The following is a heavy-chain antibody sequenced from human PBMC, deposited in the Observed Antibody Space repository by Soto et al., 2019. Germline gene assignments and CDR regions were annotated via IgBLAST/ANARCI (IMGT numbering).Heavy chain of an antibody. CDR2: IGGNGRIT. D-gene: IGHD3-3*01. CDR1: GFPLRSNA. Sequence: DVQLLESGGGLVQPGGSRELSFQTSGFPLRSNARAGVRRAPGTGWGGVSGIGGNGRITHYADSVKGRFTVSRDNSNNTLYLQMNNLRAEDTALYYCVKPYFDFWSGYYAAAKEDAFDIWGQGTMVTVSS. J-gene: IGHJ3*02. CDR3: VKPYFDFWSGYYAAAKEDAFDI. V-gene: IGHV3-23*01.